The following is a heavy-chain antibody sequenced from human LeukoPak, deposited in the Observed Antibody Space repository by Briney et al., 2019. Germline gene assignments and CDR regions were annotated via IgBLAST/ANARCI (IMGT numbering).Heavy chain of an antibody. CDR2: IYYSGST. J-gene: IGHJ4*02. V-gene: IGHV4-39*01. CDR3: ARGYCSGGSCRLYGLAFDY. D-gene: IGHD2-15*01. CDR1: GGSISSHYY. Sequence: PSETLSLTCTVSGGSISSHYYWIWIRQPPGKGLEWIGSIYYSGSTYYNPSLKSRVTISVDTSKNQFSLKLSSVTAADTAVYYCARGYCSGGSCRLYGLAFDYWGQGTLVTVSS.